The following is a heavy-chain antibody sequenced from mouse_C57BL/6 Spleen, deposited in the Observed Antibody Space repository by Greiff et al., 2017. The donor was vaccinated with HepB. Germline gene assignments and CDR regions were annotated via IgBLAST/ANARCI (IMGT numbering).Heavy chain of an antibody. Sequence: DVHLVESGGGLVKPGGSLKLSCAASGFTFSSYAMSWVRQTPEKRLEWVATISDGGSYTYYPDNVKGRFTISRDNAKNNLYLQMSHLKSEDTAMYYCARGDGYYVAFDYWGQGTTLTVSS. CDR1: GFTFSSYA. CDR3: ARGDGYYVAFDY. V-gene: IGHV5-4*01. J-gene: IGHJ2*01. D-gene: IGHD2-3*01. CDR2: ISDGGSYT.